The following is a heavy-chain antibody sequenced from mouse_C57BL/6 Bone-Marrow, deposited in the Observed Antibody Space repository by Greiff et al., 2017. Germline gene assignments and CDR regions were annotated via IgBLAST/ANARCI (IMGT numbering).Heavy chain of an antibody. Sequence: QVQLQQSGAELARPGASVKLSCKASGYTFTSYGISWVKQRPGQGLEWIGEIYPRSGNTYYNEKFKGKGTLTAAKSSRTAYMELRSLTSEDSAVYFCARYGYDGKNYVDYWGQGTTLTVSS. J-gene: IGHJ2*01. CDR2: IYPRSGNT. V-gene: IGHV1-81*01. CDR1: GYTFTSYG. CDR3: ARYGYDGKNYVDY. D-gene: IGHD2-2*01.